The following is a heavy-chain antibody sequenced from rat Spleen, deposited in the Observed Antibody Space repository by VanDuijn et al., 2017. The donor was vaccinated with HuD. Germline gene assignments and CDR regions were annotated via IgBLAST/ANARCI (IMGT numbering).Heavy chain of an antibody. J-gene: IGHJ2*01. CDR1: GFSATTQN. D-gene: IGHD1-9*01. V-gene: IGHV2-30*01. CDR3: ARADGYTSDYFDY. CDR2: IWTGGRT. Sequence: QVQLRESGPGLVQPSQTLSLTCTVAGFSATTQNVHWVRQPPGKGLEWMGVIWTGGRTDSNSDLKSRLSISRDTSKSQVFLRMNSLQTDDLAAYSCARADGYTSDYFDYWGQGVMVTVAS.